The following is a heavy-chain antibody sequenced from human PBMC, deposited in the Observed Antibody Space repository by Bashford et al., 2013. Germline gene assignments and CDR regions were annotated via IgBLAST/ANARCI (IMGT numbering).Heavy chain of an antibody. D-gene: IGHD3-10*01. CDR1: GYSFASYG. CDR2: VSAYNDYT. J-gene: IGHJ6*02. CDR3: AREGFYHGSGTYRPPXNYGMDA. V-gene: IGHV1-18*01. Sequence: VASVKVSCKTSGYSFASYGISWVRQAPGQGLEWMGWVSAYNDYTNYAQKVQGRVTMTADTTTRTAYMELRSLRSDDTAVYYCAREGFYHGSGTYRPPXNYGMDAWGQGTTVTVSS.